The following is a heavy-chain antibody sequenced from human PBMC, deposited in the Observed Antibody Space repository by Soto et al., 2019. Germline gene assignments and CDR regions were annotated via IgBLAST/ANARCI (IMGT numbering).Heavy chain of an antibody. V-gene: IGHV1-69*13. J-gene: IGHJ6*02. CDR1: GGTFSSYA. Sequence: SVKVSCKASGGTFSSYAISWVRQAPGQGLEWMGGIIPIFGTANYAQKFQGRVTITADESTSTAYMELSSLRSEDTAVYYCARDLTRREDTYHYYYGMDVWGQGTTVTVSS. CDR3: ARDLTRREDTYHYYYGMDV. CDR2: IIPIFGTA. D-gene: IGHD2-15*01.